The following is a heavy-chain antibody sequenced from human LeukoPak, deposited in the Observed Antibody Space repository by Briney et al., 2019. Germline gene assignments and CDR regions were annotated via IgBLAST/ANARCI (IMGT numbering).Heavy chain of an antibody. J-gene: IGHJ6*02. Sequence: ASVKVSCKASGYTFTNYGISWVRQAPGQGLEWMGRIIPILGIANYAQKFQGRVTITADKSTSTAYMELSSLRSEDTAVYYCASGESSGYYLDYYYYGMDVWGQGTTVTVSS. V-gene: IGHV1-69*04. D-gene: IGHD3-22*01. CDR1: GYTFTNYG. CDR2: IIPILGIA. CDR3: ASGESSGYYLDYYYYGMDV.